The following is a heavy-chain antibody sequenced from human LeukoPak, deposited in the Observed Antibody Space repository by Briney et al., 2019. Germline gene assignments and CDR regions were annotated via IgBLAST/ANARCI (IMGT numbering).Heavy chain of an antibody. J-gene: IGHJ4*02. Sequence: SVKVSCKASGGTFSSYAISWVRQAPGQGLEWMGGIIPIFGTANYAQKFQGRVTITADESTSTAYMELSSLRSEDTAVYYCARDNGVARIPLYYFDYWGQGTLVTVSS. D-gene: IGHD2-15*01. CDR3: ARDNGVARIPLYYFDY. CDR1: GGTFSSYA. CDR2: IIPIFGTA. V-gene: IGHV1-69*13.